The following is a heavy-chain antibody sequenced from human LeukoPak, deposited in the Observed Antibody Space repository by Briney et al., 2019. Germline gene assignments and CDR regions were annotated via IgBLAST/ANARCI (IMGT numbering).Heavy chain of an antibody. D-gene: IGHD1-26*01. CDR1: GYSFTSYW. CDR2: IYPGDSGT. CDR3: ASSSSGSYEWIWFDP. V-gene: IGHV5-51*01. Sequence: GESLKISCKGSGYSFTSYWIGWVRPMPGKGLEWMGIIYPGDSGTRYSPSFQGQVTISADKSISTAYLQWSSLKASDTAMYYCASSSSGSYEWIWFDPWGQGTLVTVSS. J-gene: IGHJ5*02.